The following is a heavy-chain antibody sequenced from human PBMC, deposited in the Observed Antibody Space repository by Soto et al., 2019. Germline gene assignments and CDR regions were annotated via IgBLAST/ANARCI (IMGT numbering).Heavy chain of an antibody. CDR3: ARDRGCGGDCYSSYYYYGMDV. D-gene: IGHD2-21*02. J-gene: IGHJ6*02. CDR2: ISYDGSNK. Sequence: GGSLRLSCAASGFTFSSYAMHWVRQAPGKGLEWVAVISYDGSNKYYADSVKGRFTISRDNSKNTLYLQMNSLRAEDTAVYYCARDRGCGGDCYSSYYYYGMDVWGQGTKVTVSS. V-gene: IGHV3-30-3*01. CDR1: GFTFSSYA.